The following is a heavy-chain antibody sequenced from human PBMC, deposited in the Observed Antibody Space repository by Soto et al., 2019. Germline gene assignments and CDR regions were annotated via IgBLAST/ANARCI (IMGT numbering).Heavy chain of an antibody. V-gene: IGHV1-8*01. Sequence: QVQLVQSGAEVKKPGASVKVSCKASGYTFTSYDINWVRQASGQGLEWMGRMSPNSGNTGYAQKFQGRVTRTRDTSISTAYMELRSLRSEDTAVYYCARGGAWFGEDYWGQGTLVTVSS. CDR1: GYTFTSYD. J-gene: IGHJ4*02. CDR3: ARGGAWFGEDY. CDR2: MSPNSGNT. D-gene: IGHD3-10*01.